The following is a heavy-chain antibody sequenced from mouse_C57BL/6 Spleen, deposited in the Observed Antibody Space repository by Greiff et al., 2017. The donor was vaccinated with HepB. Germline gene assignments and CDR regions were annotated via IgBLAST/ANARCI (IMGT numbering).Heavy chain of an antibody. CDR3: AIKPYAMDY. CDR2: IDPSDSYT. D-gene: IGHD1-3*01. Sequence: QVQLQQPGAELVKPGASVKLSCKASGYTFTSYWMQWVKQRPGQGLEWIGEIDPSDSYTNYNQKFKGKATLTVDTSSSTAYMQLSSLTSEDSAVYYCAIKPYAMDYWGQGTSVTVSS. J-gene: IGHJ4*01. CDR1: GYTFTSYW. V-gene: IGHV1-50*01.